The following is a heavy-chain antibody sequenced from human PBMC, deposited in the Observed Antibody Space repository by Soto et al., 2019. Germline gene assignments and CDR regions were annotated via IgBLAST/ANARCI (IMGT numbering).Heavy chain of an antibody. CDR3: ANLIAATGTVY. D-gene: IGHD6-13*01. J-gene: IGHJ4*02. CDR1: GFTFSSHA. CDR2: VSDSGVYT. Sequence: EVQLLESGGGLVQPGGSLRLSCAASGFTFSSHAMGWVRQAPGEGLEWVSSVSDSGVYTYYADSVKGRFTISRDNSKNTLYLQMTSLRAEDTAVYHCANLIAATGTVYWGQGTLVTVSS. V-gene: IGHV3-23*01.